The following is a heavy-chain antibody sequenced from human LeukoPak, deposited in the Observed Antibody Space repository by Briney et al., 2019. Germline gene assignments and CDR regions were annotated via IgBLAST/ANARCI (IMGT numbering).Heavy chain of an antibody. CDR3: ARHFDSSGYSLDAFDI. V-gene: IGHV4-59*01. J-gene: IGHJ3*02. CDR1: GGSISSYY. D-gene: IGHD3-22*01. CDR2: IYSSGST. Sequence: SETLSLTCTVSGGSISSYYWSWIRLPPGKGLEWLGYIYSSGSTNYNPSLKSRVTISVDTSKNQISLKLTPVTAADTALYFCARHFDSSGYSLDAFDIWGQGTMVTVSS.